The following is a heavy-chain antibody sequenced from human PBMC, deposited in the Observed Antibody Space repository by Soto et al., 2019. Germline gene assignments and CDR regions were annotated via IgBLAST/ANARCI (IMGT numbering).Heavy chain of an antibody. CDR3: ARGGSSTRFMDY. V-gene: IGHV3-7*03. Sequence: EVQLVESGGGLVQPGGSLRLSCAASGFTFSSYWMSWVRQAPGKGLEWVANIKQDGSEGYYVDSVKGRFTISRDNAKNSLYLQMNSVRAEETAVYCCARGGSSTRFMDYWGQGTLVTVSS. D-gene: IGHD2-2*01. CDR2: IKQDGSEG. CDR1: GFTFSSYW. J-gene: IGHJ4*02.